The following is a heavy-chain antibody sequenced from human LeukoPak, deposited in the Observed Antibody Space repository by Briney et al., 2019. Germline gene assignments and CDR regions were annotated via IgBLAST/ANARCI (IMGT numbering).Heavy chain of an antibody. D-gene: IGHD3-3*01. CDR2: ISSDSNYI. Sequence: PGGSLRLSCAVSGFTFSPYSMNWVRQAPGKGLEWVSSISSDSNYIYYADSVRGRFTSSRDNAKNSLYLQMNSLRAEDTAVYYCARVFFSQYGTDVWGQGTTVTVSS. CDR3: ARVFFSQYGTDV. J-gene: IGHJ6*02. CDR1: GFTFSPYS. V-gene: IGHV3-21*01.